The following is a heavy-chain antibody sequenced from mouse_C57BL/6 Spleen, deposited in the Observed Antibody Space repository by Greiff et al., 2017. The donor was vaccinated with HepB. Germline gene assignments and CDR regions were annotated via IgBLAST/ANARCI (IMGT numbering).Heavy chain of an antibody. Sequence: DVMLVESGGGLVKPGGSLKLSCAASGFTFSDYGMHWVRQAPEKGLEWVAYISSGSSTIYYADTVKGRFTISRDNAKNTLFLQMTSLRSEDTAMYYCARGYDGSSPRGYFDYWGQGTTLTVSS. J-gene: IGHJ2*01. CDR1: GFTFSDYG. V-gene: IGHV5-17*01. CDR3: ARGYDGSSPRGYFDY. CDR2: ISSGSSTI. D-gene: IGHD1-1*01.